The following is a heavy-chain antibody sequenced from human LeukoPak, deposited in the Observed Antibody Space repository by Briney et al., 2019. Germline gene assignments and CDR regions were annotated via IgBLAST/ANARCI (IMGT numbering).Heavy chain of an antibody. CDR1: GFTFSSYS. CDR2: TSSSSSYI. Sequence: GGSLRLSCAASGFTFSSYSMNWVRQAPGKGLEWVSSTSSSSSYIYYADSVKGRFTISRDNAKNSLYLQMNSLRAEDTAVYYCARDITPFNNPPTGIDYWGQGTLVTVSS. CDR3: ARDITPFNNPPTGIDY. D-gene: IGHD1-14*01. V-gene: IGHV3-21*01. J-gene: IGHJ4*02.